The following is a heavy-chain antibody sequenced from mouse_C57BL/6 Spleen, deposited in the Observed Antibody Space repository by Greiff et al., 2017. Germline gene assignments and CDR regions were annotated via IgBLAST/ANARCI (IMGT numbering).Heavy chain of an antibody. CDR2: IHPNSGST. V-gene: IGHV1-64*01. CDR1: GYTFTSYW. J-gene: IGHJ3*01. D-gene: IGHD2-1*01. CDR3: ARDGNYAWFAY. Sequence: QVQLKQPGAELVKPGASVTLSCKASGYTFTSYWMHWVKQRPGQGLEWIGMIHPNSGSTNYNEKFKSKATLTVDKSSSTAYMQLSSLTSADSAVYYCARDGNYAWFAYWGQGTLVTVSA.